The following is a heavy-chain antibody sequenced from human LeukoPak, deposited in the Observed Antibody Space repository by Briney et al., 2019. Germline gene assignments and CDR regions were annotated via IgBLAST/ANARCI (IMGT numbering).Heavy chain of an antibody. V-gene: IGHV5-51*01. CDR3: AAYCGGDCYPNDAFDI. J-gene: IGHJ3*02. D-gene: IGHD2-21*02. CDR1: GYRFTDYW. Sequence: GESLKISCKGSGYRFTDYWIGWVRQMPGKGLEWMGIIYPGDSDTRYSPSFQGQVTISADKSISTAYLQWSSLKASDTAMYYCAAYCGGDCYPNDAFDIWGQGTMVTVSS. CDR2: IYPGDSDT.